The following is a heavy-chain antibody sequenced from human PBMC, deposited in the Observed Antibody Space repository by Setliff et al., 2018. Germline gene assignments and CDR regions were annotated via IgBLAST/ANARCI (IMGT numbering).Heavy chain of an antibody. CDR2: MNAGNGNT. D-gene: IGHD5-18*01. V-gene: IGHV1-3*01. CDR1: GYTFTSYD. Sequence: ASVKVSCKASGYTFTSYDINWVRQATGQGLEWMGWMNAGNGNTKYSQKFQGRVTITRDTSASTAYMELSSLRSEDTAVYYCARAGLPPNWFDPWGQGTLVTVSS. CDR3: ARAGLPPNWFDP. J-gene: IGHJ5*02.